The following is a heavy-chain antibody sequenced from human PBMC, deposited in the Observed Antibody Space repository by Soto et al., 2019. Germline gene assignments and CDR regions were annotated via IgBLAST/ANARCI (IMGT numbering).Heavy chain of an antibody. CDR2: ISAYNGNT. CDR3: ARARRVLVPGATNGMDV. V-gene: IGHV1-18*01. J-gene: IGHJ6*02. Sequence: ASVKVSCKASGYTFISYGISWVRQAPGQGLEWMGWISAYNGNTKNAQKLQGRVTRTTDKSTSTAYMELRSLRADDTAVYYCARARRVLVPGATNGMDVWGQGTTVTVSS. CDR1: GYTFISYG. D-gene: IGHD2-21*01.